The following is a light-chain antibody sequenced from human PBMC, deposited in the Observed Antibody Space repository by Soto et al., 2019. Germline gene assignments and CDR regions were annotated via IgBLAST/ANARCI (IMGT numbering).Light chain of an antibody. CDR3: SSFTGASTI. CDR1: SSDVGGYNY. Sequence: QSALTQPPSASGSPGQSVTISCTGTSSDVGGYNYVSWYQQHPGKAPKLVIYGVTKRPSGVPDRFSGSKSGNTASLTVSGLQAEDEDDYYCSSFTGASTIFGTGTKVTVL. CDR2: GVT. J-gene: IGLJ1*01. V-gene: IGLV2-8*01.